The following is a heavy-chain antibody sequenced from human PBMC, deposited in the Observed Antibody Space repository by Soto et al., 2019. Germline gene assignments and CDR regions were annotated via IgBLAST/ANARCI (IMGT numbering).Heavy chain of an antibody. V-gene: IGHV3-23*01. CDR1: GVTFSEFD. J-gene: IGHJ4*02. CDR3: AKFLSRASANACDYY. CDR2: VITSGDIT. D-gene: IGHD3-3*01. Sequence: EVHLLESGGDLVHPGGSLRLSCAASGVTFSEFDMSWVRQAPGEGLQWVSSVITSGDITYYEHSVRGRFTISRDNSQNTLYLQMNSLIAEDTAIYYCAKFLSRASANACDYYWCQGPLVTVSS.